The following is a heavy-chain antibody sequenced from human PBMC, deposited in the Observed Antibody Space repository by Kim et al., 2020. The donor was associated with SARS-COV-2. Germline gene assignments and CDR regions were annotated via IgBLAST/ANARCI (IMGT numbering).Heavy chain of an antibody. J-gene: IGHJ4*02. CDR3: ARVGSSGSLDY. D-gene: IGHD3-22*01. Sequence: ANYAQKFQGRVTITADESTSTAYMELSSLRSEDTAVYYCARVGSSGSLDYWGQGTLVTVSS. CDR2: A. V-gene: IGHV1-69*01.